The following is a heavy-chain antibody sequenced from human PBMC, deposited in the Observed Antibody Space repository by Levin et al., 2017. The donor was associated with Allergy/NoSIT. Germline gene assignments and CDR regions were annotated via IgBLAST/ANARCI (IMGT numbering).Heavy chain of an antibody. D-gene: IGHD3-10*01. J-gene: IGHJ3*02. V-gene: IGHV4-30-2*01. CDR3: ARGRITMVRDDAFDI. CDR1: GGSISSGGYS. Sequence: SETLSLTCAVSGGSISSGGYSWSWIRQPPGKGLEWIGYIYHSGSTYYNPSLKSRVTISVDRSKNQFSLKLSSVTAADTAVYYCARGRITMVRDDAFDIWGQGTMVTVSS. CDR2: IYHSGST.